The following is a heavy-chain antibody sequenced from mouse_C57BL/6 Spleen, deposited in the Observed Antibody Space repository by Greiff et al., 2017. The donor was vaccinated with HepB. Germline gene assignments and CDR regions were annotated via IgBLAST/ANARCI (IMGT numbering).Heavy chain of an antibody. CDR3: ARSPLQDLYYGSRRDFDY. Sequence: QVQLKESGPELVKPGASVKISCKASGYTFTDYYINWVKQRPGQGLEWIGWIYPGSGNTKYNEKFKGKATLTVDTSSSTAYMQLSSLTSEDSAVYFCARSPLQDLYYGSRRDFDYWGQGTTLTVSS. CDR2: IYPGSGNT. V-gene: IGHV1-84*01. CDR1: GYTFTDYY. J-gene: IGHJ2*01. D-gene: IGHD1-1*01.